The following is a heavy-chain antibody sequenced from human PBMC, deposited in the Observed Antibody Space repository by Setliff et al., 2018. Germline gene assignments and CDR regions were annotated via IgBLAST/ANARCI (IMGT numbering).Heavy chain of an antibody. Sequence: GASVKVSCKASGYTFADYGITWVRQAPGQGLEWMGWIGVYTGKTYYAHKFQDRVTMTTDTSTGTAYLELRSLRSDDTAVYYCSRLVRYCTTTTCQRLSGGEYWGQGTLVTVSS. D-gene: IGHD2-2*01. CDR1: GYTFADYG. V-gene: IGHV1-18*01. J-gene: IGHJ4*02. CDR3: SRLVRYCTTTTCQRLSGGEY. CDR2: IGVYTGKT.